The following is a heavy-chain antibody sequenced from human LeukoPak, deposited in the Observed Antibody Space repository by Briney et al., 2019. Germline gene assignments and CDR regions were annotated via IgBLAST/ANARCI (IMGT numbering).Heavy chain of an antibody. CDR1: GYTFTGYY. J-gene: IGHJ2*01. Sequence: ASVKVSCKASGYTFTGYYMHWVRQAPGQGLEWMGWINPNSGGTNYAQKFQGRVTMTRDTSIGTAYMELSRLRSDDTAVYYCARSNYYGSGRYWYFDLWGRGTLVTVPS. CDR3: ARSNYYGSGRYWYFDL. V-gene: IGHV1-2*02. CDR2: INPNSGGT. D-gene: IGHD3-10*01.